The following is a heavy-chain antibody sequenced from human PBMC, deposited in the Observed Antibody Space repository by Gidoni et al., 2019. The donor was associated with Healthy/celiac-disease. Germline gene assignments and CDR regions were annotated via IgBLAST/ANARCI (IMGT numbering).Heavy chain of an antibody. CDR3: ARDISKTEDYYGSGSYRVFYGMDV. J-gene: IGHJ6*02. V-gene: IGHV1-46*01. CDR1: GYTFTSYY. D-gene: IGHD3-10*01. CDR2: INPSGGST. Sequence: QVQLVQSGAEVKKPGASVKVSCKASGYTFTSYYMPWVRQAPGQGPEWMGIINPSGGSTSYAQKFQGRVTMTRDTSTSTVYMELSSLRSEDTAVYYCARDISKTEDYYGSGSYRVFYGMDVWGQGTTVTVSS.